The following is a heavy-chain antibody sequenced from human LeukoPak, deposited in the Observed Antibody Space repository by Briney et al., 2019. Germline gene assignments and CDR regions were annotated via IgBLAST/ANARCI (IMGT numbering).Heavy chain of an antibody. CDR2: IYYSGST. CDR3: ASKLSAAAGFDY. J-gene: IGHJ4*02. D-gene: IGHD6-13*01. CDR1: GGSISSKIYY. V-gene: IGHV4-61*05. Sequence: SETLSLTCTVSGGSISSKIYYWGWIRQPPGKGLEWIGYIYYSGSTNYNPSLKSRVTISVDTSKNQFSLKLSSVTAADTAVYYCASKLSAAAGFDYWGQGTLVTVSS.